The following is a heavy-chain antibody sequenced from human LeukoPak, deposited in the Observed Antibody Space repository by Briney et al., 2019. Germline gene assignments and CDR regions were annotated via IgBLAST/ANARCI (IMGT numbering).Heavy chain of an antibody. V-gene: IGHV1-2*06. CDR3: ARGTIGWLRVDY. Sequence: GASVKVSCKASGYTFTGYYMHWVRQAPGQGLEWMGRINPNGGGTNYAQKFQGRVTMTRDTSISTAYMELSRLRSDDTAVYYCARGTIGWLRVDYWGQGTLVTVSS. CDR2: INPNGGGT. D-gene: IGHD5-12*01. CDR1: GYTFTGYY. J-gene: IGHJ4*02.